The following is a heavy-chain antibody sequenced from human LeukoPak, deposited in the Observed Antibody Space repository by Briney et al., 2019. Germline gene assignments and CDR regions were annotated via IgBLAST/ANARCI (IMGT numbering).Heavy chain of an antibody. V-gene: IGHV3-21*01. CDR2: ISSSSSYI. CDR1: GFTFSSYS. CDR3: ARDLSSWYGDYYYYGMDV. D-gene: IGHD6-13*01. Sequence: GGSLRLSCAASGFTFSSYSMNWVRQAPGKGLEWVSPISSSSSYIYYADSVKGRFTISRDNAKNSLYLQMNSLRAEDTAVYYCARDLSSWYGDYYYYGMDVWGQGTTVTVSS. J-gene: IGHJ6*02.